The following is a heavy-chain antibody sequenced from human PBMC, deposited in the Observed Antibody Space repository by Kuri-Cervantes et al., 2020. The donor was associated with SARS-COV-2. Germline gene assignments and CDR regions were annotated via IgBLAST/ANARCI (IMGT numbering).Heavy chain of an antibody. CDR1: GGSISSYY. V-gene: IGHV4-4*07. CDR3: AKTNSSSWYYYYYYMDV. D-gene: IGHD6-13*01. J-gene: IGHJ6*03. Sequence: GSLRLSCTVSGGSISSYYWSWIRQPVGKGLEWIGRIYTGGSTNYNPSLKSRVTMSVDTSKNQFSLKLSSVTAADTAVYYCAKTNSSSWYYYYYYMDVWGKGTTVTVSS. CDR2: IYTGGST.